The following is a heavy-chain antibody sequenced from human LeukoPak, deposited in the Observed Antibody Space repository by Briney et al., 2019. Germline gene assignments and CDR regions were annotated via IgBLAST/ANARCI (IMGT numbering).Heavy chain of an antibody. CDR1: SGSFSGYY. J-gene: IGHJ4*02. CDR2: INHSGST. CDR3: AARGEYSGSGTR. Sequence: SETLSLTCAVYSGSFSGYYWSWIRQAPGKGLEWIGEINHSGSTNYNPSLRTRVTISVDTSKNQFSLKLTSVTVAVTAMYYCAARGEYSGSGTRWGQGALVTVSS. D-gene: IGHD3-10*01. V-gene: IGHV4-34*01.